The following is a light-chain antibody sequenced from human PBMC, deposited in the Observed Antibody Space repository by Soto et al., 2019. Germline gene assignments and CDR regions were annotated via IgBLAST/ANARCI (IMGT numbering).Light chain of an antibody. CDR1: QSVSSY. CDR3: QQRSNWPIT. J-gene: IGKJ5*01. Sequence: EIVLPQSPATLSLSPGERATLSCRASQSVSSYLAWYQQKPGQAPSLLIYDASNRATGIPARFSGSGSGTDFTLTISSLEPEDFAVYYCQQRSNWPITFGQGTRLEI. CDR2: DAS. V-gene: IGKV3-11*01.